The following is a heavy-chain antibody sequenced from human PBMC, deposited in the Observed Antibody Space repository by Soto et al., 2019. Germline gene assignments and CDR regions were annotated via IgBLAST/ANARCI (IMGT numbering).Heavy chain of an antibody. Sequence: QVQLQESGPGLVKSSETLSLTCTVSGGSISSYYWSWIRQPPGKGLEWIGYIYYSGSTNYNPSLKSRVTISVDTSKNQFSLKLSSVTAADTAVYYCARLETGLPGIHLWYGGAFDFWGQGTMVTVSS. CDR1: GGSISSYY. D-gene: IGHD5-18*01. V-gene: IGHV4-59*08. CDR3: ARLETGLPGIHLWYGGAFDF. J-gene: IGHJ3*01. CDR2: IYYSGST.